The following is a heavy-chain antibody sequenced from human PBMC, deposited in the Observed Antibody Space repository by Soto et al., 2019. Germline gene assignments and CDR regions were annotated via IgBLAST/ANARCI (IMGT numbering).Heavy chain of an antibody. CDR3: ARDSNIVATMDAFDI. J-gene: IGHJ3*02. D-gene: IGHD5-12*01. V-gene: IGHV3-33*01. Sequence: GGSLRLSCAASGFTFSSYGMHWVRQAPGKGLEWVAVIWYDGSNKYYADSVKGRFTISRDNSKNTLYLQMNSLRAEDTAVYYCARDSNIVATMDAFDIWGQGTMVTVSS. CDR2: IWYDGSNK. CDR1: GFTFSSYG.